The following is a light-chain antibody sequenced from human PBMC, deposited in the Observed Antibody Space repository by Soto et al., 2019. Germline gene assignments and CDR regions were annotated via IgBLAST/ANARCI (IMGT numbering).Light chain of an antibody. V-gene: IGLV1-51*01. Sequence: QAVVTQPPSVSAAPGQKVTISCSGSSSNIGNNYVSWYQQLPGTAPKLLIYDNNKRPSGIPDRFSGSKSGTSATLGITGLQTGDEADYYCGTWDSVVFGGGTKLTVL. J-gene: IGLJ2*01. CDR2: DNN. CDR1: SSNIGNNY. CDR3: GTWDSVV.